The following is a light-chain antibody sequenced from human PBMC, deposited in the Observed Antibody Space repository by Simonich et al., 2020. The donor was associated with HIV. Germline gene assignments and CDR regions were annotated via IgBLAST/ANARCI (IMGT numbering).Light chain of an antibody. V-gene: IGLV1-40*01. CDR3: QSYDSSLRRV. CDR1: STNIGTGYD. CDR2: GIS. J-gene: IGLJ3*02. Sequence: QSVLTQPPSVSGAPGLRVTIPCTGSSTNIGTGYDVHWYQQLPGTAPKLLFYGISTRPSGVPDRFSGSKAGTSATLAITGLQAEDEADYYCQSYDSSLRRVFGGGTKLTVL.